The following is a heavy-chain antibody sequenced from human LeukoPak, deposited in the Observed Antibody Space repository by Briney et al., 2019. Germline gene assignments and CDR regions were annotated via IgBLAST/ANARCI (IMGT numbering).Heavy chain of an antibody. CDR2: VNLQGGT. CDR1: GGSITQTNY. Sequence: PSETLSLTCDVSGGSITQTNYWTWVRQPPGKGLEWIGEVNLQGGTNYNPSLLRRVAISVDTSANHVSLQMTSVTAADTAVYYCARVRGVLRSEEYYYYYYGMDVWGQGTTVTVSS. V-gene: IGHV4-4*02. CDR3: ARVRGVLRSEEYYYYYYGMDV. D-gene: IGHD3-10*01. J-gene: IGHJ6*02.